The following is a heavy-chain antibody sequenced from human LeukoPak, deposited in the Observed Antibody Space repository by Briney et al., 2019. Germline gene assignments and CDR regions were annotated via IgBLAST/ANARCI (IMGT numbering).Heavy chain of an antibody. V-gene: IGHV4-39*07. CDR3: AREGGSYPFDY. CDR1: GGSISSSSYY. J-gene: IGHJ4*02. D-gene: IGHD1-26*01. Sequence: PSEALSLTCTVSGGSISSSSYYWGWIRQPPGKGLEWIGNIYYTGSTYYNPSLKSRVTISVDTSKNQFSLKLSSVTAADTAVYYCAREGGSYPFDYWGQGTLVTVSS. CDR2: IYYTGST.